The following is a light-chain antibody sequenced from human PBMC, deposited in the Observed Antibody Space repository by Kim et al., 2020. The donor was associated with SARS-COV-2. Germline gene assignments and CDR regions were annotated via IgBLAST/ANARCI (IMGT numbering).Light chain of an antibody. Sequence: GARVTSACSGSRSNIGSNTVNWYQQLPGTAPKLLIYSNNQWPSGVPDRFSGSKSGTSASLAISDLQSEDEADYFCAAWDDSLNGPVFGGGTQLTVL. J-gene: IGLJ3*02. CDR3: AAWDDSLNGPV. CDR1: RSNIGSNT. CDR2: SNN. V-gene: IGLV1-44*01.